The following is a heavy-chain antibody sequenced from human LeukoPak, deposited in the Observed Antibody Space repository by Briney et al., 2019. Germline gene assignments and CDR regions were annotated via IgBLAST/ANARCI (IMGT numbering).Heavy chain of an antibody. CDR3: ARVSSSWYIDY. V-gene: IGHV4-30-4*08. CDR2: IYYSGST. J-gene: IGHJ4*02. Sequence: PSQTLSLTCTVSGGSISSGDCYWSWIRQPPGKGLEWIGYIYYSGSTYYNPSLKSRVTISVDTSKNQFSLKLSSVTAADTAVYYCARVSSSWYIDYWGQGTLVTVSS. CDR1: GGSISSGDCY. D-gene: IGHD6-13*01.